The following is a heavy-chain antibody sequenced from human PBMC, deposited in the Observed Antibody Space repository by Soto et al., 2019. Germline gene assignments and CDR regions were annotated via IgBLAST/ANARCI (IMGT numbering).Heavy chain of an antibody. CDR3: ATHIGSYDYYFAY. V-gene: IGHV3-33*01. CDR2: IWYDGSNK. D-gene: IGHD1-26*01. J-gene: IGHJ4*02. CDR1: GFTFSSYG. Sequence: PGGSLRLSCAASGFTFSSYGMHWVRQAPGKGLEWVAVIWYDGSNKYYADSVKGRFTISRDNSKNTLYLQMNSLRAEDTVLFYCATHIGSYDYYFAYWGKGTLVTVSP.